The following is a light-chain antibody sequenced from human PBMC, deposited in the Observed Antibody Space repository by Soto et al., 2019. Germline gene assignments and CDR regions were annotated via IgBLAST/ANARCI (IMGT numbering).Light chain of an antibody. J-gene: IGKJ3*01. CDR1: QGISNY. V-gene: IGKV1-27*01. CDR2: GAS. Sequence: DIQMTQSPSSLSAYLGDRVTITCRASQGISNYLAWYQQKPGRLPKLLLFGASTLQSGVPARFSGSGSGTLFTLTINGLLPEDVATYYCQKYDRAPFTFCPGTKVDFK. CDR3: QKYDRAPFT.